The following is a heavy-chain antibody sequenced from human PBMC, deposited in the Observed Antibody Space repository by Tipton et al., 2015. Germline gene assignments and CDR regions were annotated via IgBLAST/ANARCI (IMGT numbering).Heavy chain of an antibody. V-gene: IGHV4-30-4*08. D-gene: IGHD5-18*01. J-gene: IGHJ4*02. CDR1: GDSISGDSGGSYY. CDR3: ARAGLCSYGTLCPFDS. Sequence: TLSLTCSILGDSISGDSGGSYYWGWIRQTPREGLEWIGHIYYSGSSLYNPSLESRLTMSVDTSQNQFSLSLSSVTAADTAVYYCARAGLCSYGTLCPFDSWGQGTLVTVSS. CDR2: IYYSGSS.